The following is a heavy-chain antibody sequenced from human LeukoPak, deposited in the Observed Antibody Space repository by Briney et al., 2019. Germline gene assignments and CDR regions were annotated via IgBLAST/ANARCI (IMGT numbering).Heavy chain of an antibody. Sequence: SVKVSCKASGYTFTGYYMHWVRQAPGQGLEWMGRIIPILGIANYAQKFQGRVTITADKSTSTAYMELSSLRSEDTAVYYCARDFHYGGNSEPWGQGTLVTVSS. J-gene: IGHJ5*02. CDR1: GYTFTGYY. V-gene: IGHV1-69*04. CDR3: ARDFHYGGNSEP. CDR2: IIPILGIA. D-gene: IGHD4-23*01.